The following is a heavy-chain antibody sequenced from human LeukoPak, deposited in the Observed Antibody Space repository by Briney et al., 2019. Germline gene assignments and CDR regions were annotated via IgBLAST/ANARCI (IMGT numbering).Heavy chain of an antibody. CDR2: ISSNGGST. J-gene: IGHJ3*02. V-gene: IGHV3-64D*06. CDR3: AVVGATLGAFDI. D-gene: IGHD1-26*01. CDR1: GFTFSSYA. Sequence: GGSLRLSCSASGFTFSSYAMYWVRQAPGKGLEYVSAISSNGGSTYYADSVKGRFTISRDNSKNTLYLQMSSLRAEDTAVYYCAVVGATLGAFDIWGQGTMVTVSS.